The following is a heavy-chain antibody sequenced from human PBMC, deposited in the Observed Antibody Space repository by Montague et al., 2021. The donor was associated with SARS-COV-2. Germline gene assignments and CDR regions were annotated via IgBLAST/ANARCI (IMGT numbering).Heavy chain of an antibody. Sequence: TLSLTCTVSGGSISSGSYYWSWIRQPAGKGLKWIGRIYTSGSTNYNPSLKSRVTISVDTSKNQFSLKLSSVTAADTAVYYCARVVGFSDSSGYYFDYWGQGTLVTVSS. CDR2: IYTSGST. J-gene: IGHJ4*02. V-gene: IGHV4-61*02. CDR1: GGSISSGSYY. D-gene: IGHD3-22*01. CDR3: ARVVGFSDSSGYYFDY.